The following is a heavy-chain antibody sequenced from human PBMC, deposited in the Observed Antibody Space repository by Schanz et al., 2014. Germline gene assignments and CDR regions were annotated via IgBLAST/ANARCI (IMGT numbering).Heavy chain of an antibody. CDR1: GFSFSNYA. V-gene: IGHV3-23*01. Sequence: EEQLLESGGALVQPGGSLRLSCAASGFSFSNYALVWVRQPPGKGLEWISGISGFGTGAYYADSVKGRFSISRDSAENSVYLQMNSLRAEDTAVYYCARDVYRSGRPFDFWGQGTVVTVSS. D-gene: IGHD5-18*01. J-gene: IGHJ4*02. CDR3: ARDVYRSGRPFDF. CDR2: ISGFGTGA.